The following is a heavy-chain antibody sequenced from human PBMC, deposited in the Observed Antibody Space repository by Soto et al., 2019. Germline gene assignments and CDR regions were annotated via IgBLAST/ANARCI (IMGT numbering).Heavy chain of an antibody. CDR1: GGSFSGYY. CDR3: ARHAAYDSVWGKSDGSDY. V-gene: IGHV4-34*01. D-gene: IGHD3-16*01. CDR2: INHSGST. Sequence: SETLSLTCAVYGGSFSGYYWSWIRQPPGKGLEWIGEINHSGSTNYNPSLKSRVTISVDTSKNQFSLHLSSVTAADTAVYYCARHAAYDSVWGKSDGSDYWGQGTLVTVPQ. J-gene: IGHJ4*02.